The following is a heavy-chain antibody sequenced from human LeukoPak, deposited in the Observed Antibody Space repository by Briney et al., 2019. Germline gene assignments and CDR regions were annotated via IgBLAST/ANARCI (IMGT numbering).Heavy chain of an antibody. Sequence: SETLSLTCAVSGGSISSGGYSWSWIRQPPGKGLEWIGYICHSGSTYYNPSLKSRVTISVDRSKNQFSLKLSSVTAADTAVYYCARLYCSSTSCYVDGHNWFDPWGQGTLVTVSS. CDR2: ICHSGST. V-gene: IGHV4-30-2*01. CDR1: GGSISSGGYS. J-gene: IGHJ5*02. CDR3: ARLYCSSTSCYVDGHNWFDP. D-gene: IGHD2-2*01.